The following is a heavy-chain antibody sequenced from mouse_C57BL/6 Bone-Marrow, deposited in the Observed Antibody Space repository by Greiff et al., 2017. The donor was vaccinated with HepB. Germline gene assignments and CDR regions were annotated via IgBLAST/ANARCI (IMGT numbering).Heavy chain of an antibody. CDR1: GFTFSSYA. D-gene: IGHD1-1*01. CDR3: ARGITTYYYAMDY. V-gene: IGHV5-4*01. Sequence: DVHLVESGGGLVKPGGSLKLSCAASGFTFSSYAMSWVRQTPEKRLEWVATISDGGSYTYYPDNVKGRFTISRDNAKNNLYQQMSHLKSEDTAMYYCARGITTYYYAMDYWGQGTSVTVSS. J-gene: IGHJ4*01. CDR2: ISDGGSYT.